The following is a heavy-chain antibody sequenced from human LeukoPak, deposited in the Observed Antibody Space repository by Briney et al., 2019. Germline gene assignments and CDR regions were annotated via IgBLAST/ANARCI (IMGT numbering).Heavy chain of an antibody. CDR1: GGSISSYY. V-gene: IGHV4-59*08. J-gene: IGHJ4*02. D-gene: IGHD2-15*01. CDR2: IYYTGST. CDR3: ARLTGCSGGSCYRFDY. Sequence: SETLSLTCTVSGGSISSYYWSWIRQPPGKGLEWIGYIYYTGSTNYNPSLTSRVNISVDTSKNQFSLKLSSVTAADTAVYYCARLTGCSGGSCYRFDYWGQGTLVTVSS.